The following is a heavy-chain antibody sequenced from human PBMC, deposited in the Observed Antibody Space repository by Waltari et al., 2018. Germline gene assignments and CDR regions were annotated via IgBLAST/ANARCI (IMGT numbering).Heavy chain of an antibody. D-gene: IGHD6-6*01. CDR2: ITSSSKTI. J-gene: IGHJ6*02. V-gene: IGHV3-11*01. CDR1: GFLFSDYY. CDR3: ARVLPQVVTYYNGMDV. Sequence: QAQLVESGGALVKPGGSLRLSCAASGFLFSDYYMTWIRQAPGKGLEWLSYITSSSKTIYYSDSVKGRFTISRDNSNKSLFLQMDGLRTEDTAIYYCARVLPQVVTYYNGMDVWGQGTTVVVS.